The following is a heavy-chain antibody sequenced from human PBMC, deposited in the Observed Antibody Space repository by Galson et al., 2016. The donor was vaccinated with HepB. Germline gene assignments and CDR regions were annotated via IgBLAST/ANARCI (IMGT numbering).Heavy chain of an antibody. J-gene: IGHJ4*02. CDR2: IINVFGIP. Sequence: SVKVSCKASGGTFNNYAINWVRQAPGQGLEWMGTIINVFGIPTYAQKFQGRVTITADKSTRTAYMELRSLRSEDTAVFYCATTYYASGSRRWNYFDSWGQGTLVTVSS. CDR1: GGTFNNYA. V-gene: IGHV1-69*04. D-gene: IGHD3-10*01. CDR3: ATTYYASGSRRWNYFDS.